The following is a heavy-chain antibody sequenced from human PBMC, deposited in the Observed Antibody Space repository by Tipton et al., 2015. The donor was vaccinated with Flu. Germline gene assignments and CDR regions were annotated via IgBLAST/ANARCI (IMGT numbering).Heavy chain of an antibody. Sequence: TLSLTCDVSTLSVSSAVYWGWIRQPPGKGLEWLGSFYQSGTSFYNPSLKSRVTVSMDTSKSHFTLKLSSVTAGDTAVYYCASLEGPFEGGHCISTNCWVNFWGQGTLVTVSS. CDR3: ASLEGPFEGGHCISTNCWVNF. J-gene: IGHJ4*02. CDR2: FYQSGTS. CDR1: TLSVSSAVY. V-gene: IGHV4-38-2*01. D-gene: IGHD2-2*01.